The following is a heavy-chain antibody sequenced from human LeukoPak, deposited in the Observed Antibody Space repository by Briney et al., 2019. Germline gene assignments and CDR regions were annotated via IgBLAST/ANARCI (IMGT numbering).Heavy chain of an antibody. J-gene: IGHJ1*01. CDR3: ARDKAVTTELTQYFQH. CDR2: ISAYNGNT. Sequence: ASVKVSCKASGGTFSSYAISWVRQAPGQGLEWMGWISAYNGNTNYAQKLQVRVTMTTDTSTSTAYMELRSLTSDDTAVYYCARDKAVTTELTQYFQHWGQGTLVTVSS. V-gene: IGHV1-18*01. CDR1: GGTFSSYA. D-gene: IGHD4-11*01.